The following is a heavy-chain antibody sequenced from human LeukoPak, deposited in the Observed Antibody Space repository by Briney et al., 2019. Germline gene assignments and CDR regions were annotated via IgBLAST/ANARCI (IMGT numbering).Heavy chain of an antibody. CDR3: AKGREQLVLVHYYYYSMDV. J-gene: IGHJ6*02. V-gene: IGHV3-30*18. Sequence: WVSLRLSCAASGFTFSSYGMHWVRQAPGKGLEWVAVISYGGSNKYYADSVKGRFTISRDNSKDTLYLQMNSMRAEDTAVYYCAKGREQLVLVHYYYYSMDVWGQGTTVTVSS. CDR1: GFTFSSYG. D-gene: IGHD6-6*01. CDR2: ISYGGSNK.